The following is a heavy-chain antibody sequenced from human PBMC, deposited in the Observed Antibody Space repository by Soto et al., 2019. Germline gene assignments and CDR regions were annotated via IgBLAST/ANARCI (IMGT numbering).Heavy chain of an antibody. CDR3: ITGYYTWFDP. CDR2: IYPGDSET. Sequence: GESLKISFKGSGYTFSTYWIGWVRQMPGKGLEWMGMIYPGDSETTYSPSFQGRVNISADKSISTAYLQWSSLKASDTAMYYCITGYYTWFDPWGHGTLVTVSS. J-gene: IGHJ5*02. V-gene: IGHV5-51*01. CDR1: GYTFSTYW. D-gene: IGHD3-9*01.